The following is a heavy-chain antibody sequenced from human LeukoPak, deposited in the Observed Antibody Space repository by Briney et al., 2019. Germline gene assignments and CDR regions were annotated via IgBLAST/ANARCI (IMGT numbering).Heavy chain of an antibody. CDR1: GFTFCTYV. Sequence: GGSLRLSCSVSGFTFCTYVMHWVRQAPGKGLEYVSAISSNGDNTYYADSVKGRFTISRDNSKNTLYLQMSSLRADDTAVYYCVRGTGYWGQGTLVTVSS. CDR3: VRGTGY. CDR2: ISSNGDNT. V-gene: IGHV3-64D*06. J-gene: IGHJ4*02.